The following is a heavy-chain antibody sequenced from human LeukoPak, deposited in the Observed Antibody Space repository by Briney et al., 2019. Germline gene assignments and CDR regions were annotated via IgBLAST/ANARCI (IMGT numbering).Heavy chain of an antibody. CDR1: GFTISSYA. CDR3: GRNITPPPRETPYLDY. D-gene: IGHD2/OR15-2a*01. CDR2: ISYDGSNK. V-gene: IGHV3-30-3*01. J-gene: IGHJ4*02. Sequence: GRSLRLSCAASGFTISSYAMHWVRQAPGKGLEWVAVISYDGSNKYYADSVKGRFTISRDNSKNTLYLQMNSLRAEDTAVYYWGRNITPPPRETPYLDYGAREPRVTVP.